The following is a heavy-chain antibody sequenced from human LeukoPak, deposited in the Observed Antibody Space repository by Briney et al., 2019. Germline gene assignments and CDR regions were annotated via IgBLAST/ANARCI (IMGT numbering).Heavy chain of an antibody. CDR2: IYTSGST. Sequence: SETLSLTCTVSGGSISSGSYYWSWIRQPAGKGLEWIGRIYTSGSTNYNPSLKSRVTISVDTSKNQFSLKLSSVTAADTAVYYCARGSYCFDYWGQGTLVTVSS. D-gene: IGHD1-26*01. J-gene: IGHJ4*02. CDR1: GGSISSGSYY. CDR3: ARGSYCFDY. V-gene: IGHV4-61*02.